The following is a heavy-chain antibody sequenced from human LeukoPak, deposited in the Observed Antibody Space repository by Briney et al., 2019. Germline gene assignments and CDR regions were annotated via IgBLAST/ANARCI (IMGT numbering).Heavy chain of an antibody. D-gene: IGHD3-10*01. CDR1: GGSISSYY. V-gene: IGHV4-59*12. CDR2: IYYSGST. CDR3: ARGRPLLWFGELASNNWFDP. J-gene: IGHJ5*02. Sequence: PSETLSLTCTVSGGSISSYYWSWIRQPPGKGLEWIGYIYYSGSTNYNPSLKSRVTISVDTSKNQFSLKLSSVTAADTAVYYCARGRPLLWFGELASNNWFDPWGQGTLVTVSS.